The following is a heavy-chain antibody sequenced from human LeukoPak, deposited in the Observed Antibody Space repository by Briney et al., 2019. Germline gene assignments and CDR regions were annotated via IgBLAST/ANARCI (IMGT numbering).Heavy chain of an antibody. V-gene: IGHV3-7*01. Sequence: GGSLRLSCAASGCSFTTSWMSWVRQAPGKGLEWVANIKPDATEKHYVDSVRGRFTISRDNAQNSLSLEMSSLRAEDTAVYYCARGVWSSRNAFDIWGQGTMVTVSS. CDR3: ARGVWSSRNAFDI. J-gene: IGHJ3*02. CDR2: IKPDATEK. CDR1: GCSFTTSW. D-gene: IGHD1-14*01.